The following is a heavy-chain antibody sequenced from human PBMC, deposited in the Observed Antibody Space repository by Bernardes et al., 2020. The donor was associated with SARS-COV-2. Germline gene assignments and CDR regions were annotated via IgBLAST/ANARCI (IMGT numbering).Heavy chain of an antibody. D-gene: IGHD4-17*01. J-gene: IGHJ6*02. V-gene: IGHV4-59*01. CDR3: ARVRGYGDYRNWWGMDV. CDR1: GGSISSYY. Sequence: SETLSLTCTVSGGSISSYYWSWIRQPPGKGLEWIGYIYYSGSTNYNPSLKSRVTISVDTSKNQFSLKLSSVTAADTAVYYCARVRGYGDYRNWWGMDVWGQGTTVTVSS. CDR2: IYYSGST.